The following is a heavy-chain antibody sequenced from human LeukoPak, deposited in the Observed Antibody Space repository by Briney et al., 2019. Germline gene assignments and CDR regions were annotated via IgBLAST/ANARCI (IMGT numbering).Heavy chain of an antibody. V-gene: IGHV1-69*04. CDR3: ASGIAAAGTHAFDI. J-gene: IGHJ3*02. Sequence: SVKVSCKASGGTFSSYAISWVRQAPGQGLDWMGRIIPILGIANYAQKFQGRVTITADKSTGTAYMELSSLRSEDTAVYYCASGIAAAGTHAFDIWGQGTMVTVSS. D-gene: IGHD6-13*01. CDR1: GGTFSSYA. CDR2: IIPILGIA.